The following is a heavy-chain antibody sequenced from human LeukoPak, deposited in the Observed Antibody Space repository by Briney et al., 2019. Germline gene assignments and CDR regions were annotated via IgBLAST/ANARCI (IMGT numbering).Heavy chain of an antibody. V-gene: IGHV4-4*02. CDR2: IYHSGST. CDR1: GGSISSSNW. CDR3: ARSMVTTDRNFDH. D-gene: IGHD2-21*02. Sequence: SETLSLTCAVSGGSISSSNWWSWVRQPPGKGLEWIGEIYHSGSTNYNPSLTSRVTISLDTSKNQFSLSLNSVTAAGTAIFYCARSMVTTDRNFDHWGQGTLVTVSS. J-gene: IGHJ4*02.